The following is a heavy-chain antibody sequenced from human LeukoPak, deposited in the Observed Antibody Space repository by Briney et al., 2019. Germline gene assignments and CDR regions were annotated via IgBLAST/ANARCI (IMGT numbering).Heavy chain of an antibody. J-gene: IGHJ4*02. D-gene: IGHD6-13*01. CDR2: IYYSGST. CDR3: ARDPTGYSSSEVGY. Sequence: SETLSLTCTVSGGSISSGDYYWSWIRQPPGKGLEWIGYIYYSGSTYYNPSLKSRVTISVDTSKNQFSLKLSSVTAADTAVYYCARDPTGYSSSEVGYWGQGTLVTVSS. CDR1: GGSISSGDYY. V-gene: IGHV4-30-4*08.